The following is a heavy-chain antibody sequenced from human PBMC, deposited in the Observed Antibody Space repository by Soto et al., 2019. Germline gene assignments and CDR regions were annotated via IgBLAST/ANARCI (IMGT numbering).Heavy chain of an antibody. CDR2: ISYDGSNK. CDR1: GFTFSSYG. D-gene: IGHD3-10*01. V-gene: IGHV3-30*18. J-gene: IGHJ5*02. Sequence: QVQLVESGGGVVQPGRSLRLSCAASGFTFSSYGMHWVRQAPGKGLEWVAVISYDGSNKYYADSVKGRFTISRDNSKNTLYLQMNSLRAEDTAVYYCAKGGEPIWFGELLHQNWFDPWGQGTLVTVSS. CDR3: AKGGEPIWFGELLHQNWFDP.